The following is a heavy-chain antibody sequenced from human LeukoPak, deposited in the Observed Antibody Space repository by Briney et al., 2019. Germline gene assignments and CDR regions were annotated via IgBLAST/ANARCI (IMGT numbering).Heavy chain of an antibody. CDR3: ARAGHDILTGYYIGDAFDI. CDR2: TYYSGST. CDR1: GGSISSYY. J-gene: IGHJ3*02. Sequence: SETLSLTCTVSGGSISSYYWSWIRQPPGKGLEWIGYTYYSGSTNYNPSLKSRVTISVDTSKNQFSLKLSSVTAADTAVYYCARAGHDILTGYYIGDAFDIWGQGTMVTVSS. D-gene: IGHD3-9*01. V-gene: IGHV4-59*01.